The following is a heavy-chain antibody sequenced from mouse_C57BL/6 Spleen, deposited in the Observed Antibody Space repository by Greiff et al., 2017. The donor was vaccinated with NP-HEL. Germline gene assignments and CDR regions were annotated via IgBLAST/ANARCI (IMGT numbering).Heavy chain of an antibody. CDR3: ARDFDGYYDYAMDY. J-gene: IGHJ4*01. Sequence: EVQLQESGPGLVKPSQSLSLTCSVTGYSITSGYYWNWIRQFPGNKLEWMGYISYDGSNNYNPSLKNRISITRDTSKNQFFLKLNSVTTEDTATYYCARDFDGYYDYAMDYWGQGTSVTVSS. CDR2: ISYDGSN. D-gene: IGHD2-3*01. CDR1: GYSITSGYY. V-gene: IGHV3-6*01.